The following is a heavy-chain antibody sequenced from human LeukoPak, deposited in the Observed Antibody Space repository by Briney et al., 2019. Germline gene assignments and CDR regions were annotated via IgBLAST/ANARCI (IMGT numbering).Heavy chain of an antibody. CDR3: ARENYGSGPNEAFDI. J-gene: IGHJ3*02. CDR2: IYPGDSDT. V-gene: IGHV5-51*01. CDR1: GYFFTTYW. Sequence: GESLKISCKGSGYFFTTYWIGWVRQMPGKGLELMGIIYPGDSDTRYSPSFQGQVTISADKSISTAYLQWSTLKASDTAMHYCARENYGSGPNEAFDIWGQGTMVTVSS. D-gene: IGHD3-10*01.